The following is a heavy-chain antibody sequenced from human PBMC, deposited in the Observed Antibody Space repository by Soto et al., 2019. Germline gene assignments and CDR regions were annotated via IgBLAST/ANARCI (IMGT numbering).Heavy chain of an antibody. V-gene: IGHV1-69*02. D-gene: IGHD3-22*01. CDR3: ARSLLGDYYDSDGLDN. CDR2: IIPIFYIT. Sequence: QVQLVQSGTEVKKPGSSVTVSCKASGGPYSKYSISWVRQAPGQGLEWMGRIIPIFYITNYAQKFQGRVTITADKSTSTVYMDLSSLRSEDTAVYYCARSLLGDYYDSDGLDNWGQGTLVTVSS. J-gene: IGHJ4*02. CDR1: GGPYSKYS.